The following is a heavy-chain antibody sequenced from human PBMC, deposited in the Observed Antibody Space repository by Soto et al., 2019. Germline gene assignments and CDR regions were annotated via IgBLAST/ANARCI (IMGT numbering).Heavy chain of an antibody. D-gene: IGHD6-19*01. V-gene: IGHV3-30*18. Sequence: GGSLRLSCAASGFTFSSYGMHWVRQAPGKGLEWVAVISYDGSNKYYADSVKGRFTISRDNSKNTLYLQMSSLRGEDTAVYYCVKDGSSGWPYYYGMDVWGQGTTVTVSS. J-gene: IGHJ6*02. CDR3: VKDGSSGWPYYYGMDV. CDR1: GFTFSSYG. CDR2: ISYDGSNK.